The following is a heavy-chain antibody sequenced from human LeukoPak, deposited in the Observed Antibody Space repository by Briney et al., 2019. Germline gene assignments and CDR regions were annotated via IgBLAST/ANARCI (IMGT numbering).Heavy chain of an antibody. V-gene: IGHV3-48*01. J-gene: IGHJ4*02. D-gene: IGHD6-19*01. Sequence: GGSLRLSCAASGFTFSSYSMNWVRQAPGKGLEWVSYISSSSSTIYYADSVKGRFTISRDNAKNTLYLQMNSLRAEDTAVYYCARDGYSSGWGLSYWGQGTLVTVSS. CDR1: GFTFSSYS. CDR3: ARDGYSSGWGLSY. CDR2: ISSSSSTI.